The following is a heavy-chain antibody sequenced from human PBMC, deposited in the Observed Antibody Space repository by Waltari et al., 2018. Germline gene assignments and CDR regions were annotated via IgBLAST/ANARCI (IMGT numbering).Heavy chain of an antibody. V-gene: IGHV1-18*01. CDR3: AKDVGSGVTGDY. D-gene: IGHD1-26*01. J-gene: IGHJ4*02. CDR2: ISAYNGNT. Sequence: QVQLVQSGAEVKKPGASVKVSCKASGYTFTSYGISWVRQAPGQGLEWMGWISAYNGNTNYAQKLQGRFTISRDNSKNTLYLQMNSLRAEDTAVYYCAKDVGSGVTGDYWGQGTLVTVSS. CDR1: GYTFTSYG.